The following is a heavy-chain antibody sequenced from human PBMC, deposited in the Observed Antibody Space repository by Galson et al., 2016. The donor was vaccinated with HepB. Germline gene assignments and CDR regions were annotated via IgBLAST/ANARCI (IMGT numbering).Heavy chain of an antibody. Sequence: SLRLSCAASGFTFSNYNMNWVRQAPGKGLEWVANIKQDGSEKNYVDSVKGRFTISRDNMKNSLFLQMHSLRADDTAMYYCTRGVTPGDWGQGTLVAVSS. V-gene: IGHV3-7*03. CDR2: IKQDGSEK. CDR1: GFTFSNYN. J-gene: IGHJ4*02. D-gene: IGHD4-23*01. CDR3: TRGVTPGD.